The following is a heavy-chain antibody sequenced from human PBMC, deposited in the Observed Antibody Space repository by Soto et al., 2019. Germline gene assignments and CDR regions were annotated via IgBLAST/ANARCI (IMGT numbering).Heavy chain of an antibody. CDR3: ARGSNTGAFDI. J-gene: IGHJ3*02. Sequence: QVQLVQSGAEVKKPGSSVKVSCKASGGTFSSYTISWVRQAPGQGLEWMGRIIPLLGIANYSQKFKGRVTITADKRTSTAYMELSSLRSEDTAVYYCARGSNTGAFDIWGQGTMVTVSS. V-gene: IGHV1-69*02. CDR2: IIPLLGIA. D-gene: IGHD4-17*01. CDR1: GGTFSSYT.